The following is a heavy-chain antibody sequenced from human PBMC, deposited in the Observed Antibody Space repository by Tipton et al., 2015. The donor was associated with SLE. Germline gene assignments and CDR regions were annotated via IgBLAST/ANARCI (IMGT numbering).Heavy chain of an antibody. CDR1: GGSISSYY. CDR3: AREEANYYDSSHAFDI. J-gene: IGHJ3*02. V-gene: IGHV4-59*01. D-gene: IGHD3-22*01. CDR2: IYYSGST. Sequence: TLSLTCTVSGGSISSYYWSWIRQPPGKGLEWIGYIYYSGSTNYNPSLKSRVTISVDTSKNQFSLKLSSVTAADTAAYYCAREEANYYDSSHAFDIWGQGTMVTVSS.